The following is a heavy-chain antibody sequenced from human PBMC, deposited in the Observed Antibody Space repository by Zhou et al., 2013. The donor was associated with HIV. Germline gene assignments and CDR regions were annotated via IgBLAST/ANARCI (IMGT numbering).Heavy chain of an antibody. V-gene: IGHV1-2*02. Sequence: QVQLVQSGAEVKKPGASVKVSCKASGYTFTDYYIHWVRQAPGQGLEWMGWINTNSGGTKFAQTFQGRVSMTRDTSITTAYMELSSLRSDDTAVYYCTRPLYCSGGSCLNWFDRWAREPWVTGLL. CDR3: TRPLYCSGGSCLNWFDR. CDR2: INTNSGGT. D-gene: IGHD2-15*01. CDR1: GYTFTDYY. J-gene: IGHJ5*02.